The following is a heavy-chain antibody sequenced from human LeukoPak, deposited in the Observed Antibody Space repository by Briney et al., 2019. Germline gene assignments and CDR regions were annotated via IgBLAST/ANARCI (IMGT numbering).Heavy chain of an antibody. CDR3: TTDRGLYDSSGYYYFATDI. V-gene: IGHV3-15*01. J-gene: IGHJ3*02. D-gene: IGHD3-22*01. CDR1: GFTFSNAW. Sequence: GGSLRLSWAASGFTFSNAWMNWVRQAPGKVLEWVGRIKSKSDRGTTDYAAPVKGRFTISRDDSKNTLFLQMNSLKTEDTAVYYCTTDRGLYDSSGYYYFATDIWGQGTMVTVSS. CDR2: IKSKSDRGTT.